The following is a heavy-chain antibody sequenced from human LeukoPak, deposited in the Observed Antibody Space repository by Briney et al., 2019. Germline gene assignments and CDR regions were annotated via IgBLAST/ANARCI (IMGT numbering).Heavy chain of an antibody. J-gene: IGHJ6*03. V-gene: IGHV4-4*09. CDR2: IYTSGST. CDR1: GGSISSYC. D-gene: IGHD5-24*01. CDR3: AREMATRDYYYYYYMDV. Sequence: SETLSLTCTVSGGSISSYCWSWIRQPPGKGLEWIGYIYTSGSTNYNPSLKSRVTISVDTSKNQFSLKLSSVTAADTAVYYCAREMATRDYYYYYYMDVWGKGTTVTVSS.